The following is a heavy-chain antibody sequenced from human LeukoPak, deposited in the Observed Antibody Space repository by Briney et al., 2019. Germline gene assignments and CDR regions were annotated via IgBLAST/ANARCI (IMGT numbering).Heavy chain of an antibody. J-gene: IGHJ4*02. V-gene: IGHV3-23*01. CDR2: ISGSGGST. CDR3: ARVVLLWFGELLYYFDY. CDR1: GFTFSSYA. Sequence: PGGSLRLSCAASGFTFSSYAMSWVREAPGKGLEWVSAISGSGGSTYCADSVKGRFTISRDNSKNTLYLQMNSLRAEDTAVYYCARVVLLWFGELLYYFDYWGQGTLVTVSS. D-gene: IGHD3-10*01.